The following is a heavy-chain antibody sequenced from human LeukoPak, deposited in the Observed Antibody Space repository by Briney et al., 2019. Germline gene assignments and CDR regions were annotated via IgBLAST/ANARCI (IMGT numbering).Heavy chain of an antibody. CDR3: ATRAMGTKSIDY. V-gene: IGHV4-39*01. D-gene: IGHD1-7*01. Sequence: SETLSLTCTVSGGSISRSSYWWDWSRQPPGKGLEWIGSIHYGGTTYYNPSLKSRVTVSVDTSKMQFSLKLSSVTAADTAVYYCATRAMGTKSIDYWGQGTLVTVSS. J-gene: IGHJ4*02. CDR1: GGSISRSSYW. CDR2: IHYGGTT.